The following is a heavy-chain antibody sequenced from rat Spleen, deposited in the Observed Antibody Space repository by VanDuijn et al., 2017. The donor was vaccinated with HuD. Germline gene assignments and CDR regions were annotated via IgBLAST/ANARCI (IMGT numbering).Heavy chain of an antibody. Sequence: VQLVETGGSLVQPGKSLKLTCATSGFTFSYAWVHWVRQSPGKGLEWMGGIWGDGTTDYNSALKSRLSISRDTSKSQVFLKMNSLQTEDTAIYFCTRDYGGSRMDAWGQGASVTVSS. CDR1: GFTFSYAW. V-gene: IGHV2-19*01. CDR2: IWGDGTT. J-gene: IGHJ4*01. CDR3: TRDYGGSRMDA. D-gene: IGHD1-11*01.